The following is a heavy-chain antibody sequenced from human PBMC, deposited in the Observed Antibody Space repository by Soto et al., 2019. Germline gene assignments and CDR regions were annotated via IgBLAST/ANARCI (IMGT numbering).Heavy chain of an antibody. D-gene: IGHD3-22*01. CDR1: GFTFSSYG. CDR3: ARDHDRTGHYSDFDY. Sequence: QVQLVESGGGVVQPGRSLRLSCAASGFTFSSYGMHWVRQAPGKGLEWVAVIWYDGRRAYYADSVKGRFTISRDNPKNTVYLQMNSLRVEDTAVYFCARDHDRTGHYSDFDYWGQGTLLTVSS. CDR2: IWYDGRRA. V-gene: IGHV3-33*01. J-gene: IGHJ4*02.